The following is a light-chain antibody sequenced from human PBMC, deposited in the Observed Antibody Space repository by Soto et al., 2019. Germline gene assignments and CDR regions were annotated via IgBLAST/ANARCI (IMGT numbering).Light chain of an antibody. J-gene: IGKJ1*01. Sequence: DIQMTQSPSTLSASVGDRVTITCRASQNINDWLAWYQQKPGKAPNLLIYHASNLESGVPSRFSGSGSGTEFTLTISSLQPDDFATYYCQQYNINSWTFGQGTKVDIK. CDR2: HAS. CDR3: QQYNINSWT. V-gene: IGKV1-5*01. CDR1: QNINDW.